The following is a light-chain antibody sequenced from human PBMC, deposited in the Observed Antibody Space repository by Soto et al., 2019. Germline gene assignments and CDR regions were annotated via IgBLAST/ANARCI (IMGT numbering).Light chain of an antibody. CDR1: QSIASSY. CDR2: RTF. J-gene: IGKJ5*01. Sequence: EIVLTQSPGTLSLSPAQRATLSFSASQSIASSYLAWYQQKPGQPPRLLLYRTFNTATGIPDRFSGSGSATEFTLTTSSLQSEDSAVYYCQQYNRWPPLTFGQGTRLEIK. CDR3: QQYNRWPPLT. V-gene: IGKV3-20*01.